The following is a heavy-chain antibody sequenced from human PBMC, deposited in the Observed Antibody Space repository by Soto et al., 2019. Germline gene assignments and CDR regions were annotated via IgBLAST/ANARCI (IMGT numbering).Heavy chain of an antibody. CDR3: ARTAAAGKYYYGMDV. Sequence: ESLKISCNGSGYSFSHYWIVWVRQIPGKGLEWMGIIYPGDSDTKYSPSFQGQVTISADKSISTAYLQWSSLKASDTAMYYCARTAAAGKYYYGMDVWGQGTTVTVSS. D-gene: IGHD6-13*01. CDR1: GYSFSHYW. CDR2: IYPGDSDT. J-gene: IGHJ6*02. V-gene: IGHV5-51*01.